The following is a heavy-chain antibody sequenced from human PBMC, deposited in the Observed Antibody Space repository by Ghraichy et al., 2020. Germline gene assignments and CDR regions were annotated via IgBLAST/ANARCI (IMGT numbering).Heavy chain of an antibody. CDR2: ISAYNGNT. V-gene: IGHV1-18*04. Sequence: ASVKVSCKASGYTFTSYGISWVRQAPGQGLEWMGWISAYNGNTNYAQKLQGRVTMTTDTSTSTAYMELRSLRSDDTAVYYCARDRLGYCSGGSCYWFDYWGQGTLVTVSS. J-gene: IGHJ4*02. D-gene: IGHD2-15*01. CDR3: ARDRLGYCSGGSCYWFDY. CDR1: GYTFTSYG.